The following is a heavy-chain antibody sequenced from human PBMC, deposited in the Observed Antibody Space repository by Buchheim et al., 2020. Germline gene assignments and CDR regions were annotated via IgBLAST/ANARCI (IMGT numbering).Heavy chain of an antibody. CDR2: IKQDGSEK. V-gene: IGHV3-7*01. CDR1: GFTFSSYW. D-gene: IGHD1-7*01. CDR3: ARDQLELPYSYYYYYMDV. Sequence: EVQLVESGGGLVQPGGSLRLSCAASGFTFSSYWMSWVRQAPGKGLEWVANIKQDGSEKYYVDSVKGRFTISRDDAKNSLYLQMNSLRDEDTAVYYCARDQLELPYSYYYYYMDVWGKGTT. J-gene: IGHJ6*03.